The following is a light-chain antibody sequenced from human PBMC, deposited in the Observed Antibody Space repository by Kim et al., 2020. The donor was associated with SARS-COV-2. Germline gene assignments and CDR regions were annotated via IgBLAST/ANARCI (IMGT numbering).Light chain of an antibody. Sequence: SGSPGERATLSCRASQSVSSNVAWYQQKPGQAPRLLIYGASTRATGFPARFSGSGSGTEFTLTISSLQSEDFAVYYCQQYNNWWTFGQGTKVDIK. CDR2: GAS. CDR1: QSVSSN. V-gene: IGKV3-15*01. CDR3: QQYNNWWT. J-gene: IGKJ1*01.